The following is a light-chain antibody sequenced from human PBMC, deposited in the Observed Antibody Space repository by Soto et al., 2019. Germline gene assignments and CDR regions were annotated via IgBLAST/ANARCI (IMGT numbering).Light chain of an antibody. V-gene: IGLV7-46*01. J-gene: IGLJ3*02. CDR3: LLSYSGAQV. Sequence: QAVVTQEPSLTVSPGGTVTLTCGSSTGAVTSSHYPYWLQQKPGQAPKTLIYDTSNKHSWTPARFSGPLLGGKAALTLSGAQPDDEADYYCLLSYSGAQVFGGGTKLTVL. CDR2: DTS. CDR1: TGAVTSSHY.